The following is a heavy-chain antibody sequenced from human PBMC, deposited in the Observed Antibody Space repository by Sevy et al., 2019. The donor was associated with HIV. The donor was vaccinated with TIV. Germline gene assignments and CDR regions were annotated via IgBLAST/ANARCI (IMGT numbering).Heavy chain of an antibody. CDR2: IYSGGST. D-gene: IGHD6-19*01. CDR3: ARGRTGSGWLNYYYYYMDV. CDR1: GFTVSSNY. Sequence: GGSLRLSCAASGFTVSSNYMSWVRQAPGKGLEWVSVIYSGGSTYYADSVKGRFTISRDNSKNTLYLQMNSLRAEDTAVYYCARGRTGSGWLNYYYYYMDVWGKGTTVTVSS. V-gene: IGHV3-66*02. J-gene: IGHJ6*03.